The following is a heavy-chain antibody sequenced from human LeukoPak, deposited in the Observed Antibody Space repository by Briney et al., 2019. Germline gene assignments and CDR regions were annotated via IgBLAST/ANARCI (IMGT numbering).Heavy chain of an antibody. D-gene: IGHD1-26*01. V-gene: IGHV3-30*04. CDR1: GFTFSSYA. Sequence: GGSLRVSCAASGFTFSSYAMHWVRQAPGKGLEWVAVISYDGSNKYYADSVKGRFTISRDNSKNTLYLQMNSLRAEDTAVYYCARINSGSRKNFDYWGQGTLVTVSS. CDR3: ARINSGSRKNFDY. J-gene: IGHJ4*02. CDR2: ISYDGSNK.